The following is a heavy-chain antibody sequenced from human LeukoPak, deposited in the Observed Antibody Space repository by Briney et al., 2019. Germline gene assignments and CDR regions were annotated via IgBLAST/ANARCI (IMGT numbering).Heavy chain of an antibody. CDR2: IWYDGSNK. CDR1: GFTFSSYA. Sequence: GGSLRLSCAASGFTFSSYAMSWVRQAPGKGLEWVAVIWYDGSNKYYADSVKGRFTISRDNSKNTLYLQMNSLRAEDTAVYYCARDRSSSWYLLSYYYYGMDVWGQGTTVTVSS. CDR3: ARDRSSSWYLLSYYYYGMDV. J-gene: IGHJ6*02. D-gene: IGHD6-13*01. V-gene: IGHV3-33*08.